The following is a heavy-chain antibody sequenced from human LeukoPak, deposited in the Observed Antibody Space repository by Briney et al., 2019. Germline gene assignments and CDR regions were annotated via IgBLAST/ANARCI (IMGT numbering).Heavy chain of an antibody. D-gene: IGHD4-17*01. J-gene: IGHJ2*01. CDR1: GYTFTGYY. Sequence: ASVKVSCKASGYTFTGYYMHWVRQAPGQGLEWMGWIHPNSGGTNYAQKFQGRVTMTRDTSISTAYMELSRLRSDDTAVYYCARDGVGGVYGDYGYFDLWGRGTLVTVST. CDR3: ARDGVGGVYGDYGYFDL. V-gene: IGHV1-2*02. CDR2: IHPNSGGT.